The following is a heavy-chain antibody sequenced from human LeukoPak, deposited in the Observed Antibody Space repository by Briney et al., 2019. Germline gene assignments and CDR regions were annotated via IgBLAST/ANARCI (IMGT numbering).Heavy chain of an antibody. J-gene: IGHJ4*02. D-gene: IGHD2-15*01. Sequence: PSETLSLTCAVYGGSFSGYYWSWIRQPPGKGLEWIGEINHGGSTNYNPSLKSRVTISVDTSKNQFSLKLSSVTAADTAVYYCARGQDPKDIVVVVAATRFASDYFDYWGQGTLVTVSS. CDR1: GGSFSGYY. CDR3: ARGQDPKDIVVVVAATRFASDYFDY. CDR2: INHGGST. V-gene: IGHV4-34*01.